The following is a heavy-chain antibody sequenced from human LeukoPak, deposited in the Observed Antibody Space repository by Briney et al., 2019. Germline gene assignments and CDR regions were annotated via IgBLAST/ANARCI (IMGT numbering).Heavy chain of an antibody. V-gene: IGHV3-9*01. CDR1: GFTFDDYA. D-gene: IGHD2-21*02. J-gene: IGHJ4*02. CDR2: ISWNSGSI. CDR3: AREVAYCGGDCHLFDY. Sequence: GGSLRLSCAASGFTFDDYAMHWVRQAPGKGLEWVSGISWNSGSIGYADSVKGRFTISRDNAKNSLYLQMNSLRAEDTAVYYCAREVAYCGGDCHLFDYWGQGTLVTVSS.